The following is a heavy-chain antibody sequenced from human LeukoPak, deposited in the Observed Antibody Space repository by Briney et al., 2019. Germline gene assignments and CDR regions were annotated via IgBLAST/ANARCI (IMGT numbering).Heavy chain of an antibody. J-gene: IGHJ4*02. CDR2: ISYDGTNK. D-gene: IGHD6-13*01. CDR1: GFTFNNYA. V-gene: IGHV3-30-3*01. Sequence: GGSLRLSCAASGFTFNNYALHWVRQAPGKGLEWVAVISYDGTNKYYADSVKGRFTISRDNSKNTLYLQMNSLRAEDTAVYYCARGGSSWPKDRYYFDYWGQGTLVTVSS. CDR3: ARGGSSWPKDRYYFDY.